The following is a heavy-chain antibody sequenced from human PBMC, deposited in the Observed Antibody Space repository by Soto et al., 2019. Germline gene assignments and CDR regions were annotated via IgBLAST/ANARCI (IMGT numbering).Heavy chain of an antibody. Sequence: ETLSLTCSVSGSSMTTYYWHWIRQAPGKGLEWIGFIYNSGRGSTGSNPSLTSRVTFSIETSKNQFSLKLGSVTAADTAVYYCARDGVDCSGGSCFDWFDPWGQGTLVTVSS. D-gene: IGHD2-15*01. V-gene: IGHV4-59*01. CDR2: IYNSGRGST. CDR1: GSSMTTYY. J-gene: IGHJ5*02. CDR3: ARDGVDCSGGSCFDWFDP.